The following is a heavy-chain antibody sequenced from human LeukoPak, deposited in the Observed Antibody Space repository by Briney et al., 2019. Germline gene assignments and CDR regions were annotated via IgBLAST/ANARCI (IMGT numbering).Heavy chain of an antibody. Sequence: VGSLRLSCAASGSTFSNNGMQWVRQAPGKGLEWVAFITSHGSNKDYANSVKGRFSIFRDNSKNTLYLQMNSLRTEDTAVYYCAKEPQGDWGQGTLVTVSS. CDR3: AKEPQGD. CDR1: GSTFSNNG. J-gene: IGHJ4*02. CDR2: ITSHGSNK. V-gene: IGHV3-30*02.